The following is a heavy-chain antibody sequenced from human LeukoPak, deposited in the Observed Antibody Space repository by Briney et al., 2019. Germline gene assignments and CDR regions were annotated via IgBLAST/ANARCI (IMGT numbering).Heavy chain of an antibody. CDR2: IGTAGDT. CDR1: GFTFSSYD. J-gene: IGHJ3*02. V-gene: IGHV3-13*01. Sequence: GGSLRLSCAASGFTFSSYDMYWVRQVTGKGLEWVSAIGTAGDTYYPGSVKGRFTISREDAKNSLYLQMNSLRAGDTAVYYCARGFPLADSSGYYDAFDIWGQGTMVTVSS. CDR3: ARGFPLADSSGYYDAFDI. D-gene: IGHD6-19*01.